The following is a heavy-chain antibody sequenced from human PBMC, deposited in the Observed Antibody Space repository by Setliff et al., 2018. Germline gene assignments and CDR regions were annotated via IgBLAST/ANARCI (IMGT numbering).Heavy chain of an antibody. V-gene: IGHV1-24*01. CDR1: GYTLTELS. Sequence: ASVKVSCKVSGYTLTELSMHWVRQAPGKGLEWMGGFDPEDGETIYAQKIQGRVTMTEDTSTDTAYMELSSLRSEDTAVYYCARGRHPPWSGYPYYYMDVWGKGTTVTVSS. CDR2: FDPEDGET. J-gene: IGHJ6*03. D-gene: IGHD3-3*01. CDR3: ARGRHPPWSGYPYYYMDV.